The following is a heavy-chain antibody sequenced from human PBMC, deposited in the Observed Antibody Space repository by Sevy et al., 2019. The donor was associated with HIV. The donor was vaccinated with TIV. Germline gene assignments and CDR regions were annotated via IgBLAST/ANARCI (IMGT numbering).Heavy chain of an antibody. CDR3: ARVTIAVAVDY. CDR2: IYYSGST. V-gene: IGHV4-59*01. D-gene: IGHD6-19*01. Sequence: SETLSLTCTVSGGSISSYYWSWIRQPPGKGLEWIGYIYYSGSTNYNPALKSRVTISVDTSKNQFSLKLSSVTAADTAVYYCARVTIAVAVDYWGQGTLVTVSS. CDR1: GGSISSYY. J-gene: IGHJ4*02.